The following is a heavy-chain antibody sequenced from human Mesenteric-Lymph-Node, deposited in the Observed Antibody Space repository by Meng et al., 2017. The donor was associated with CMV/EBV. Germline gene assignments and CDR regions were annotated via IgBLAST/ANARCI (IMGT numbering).Heavy chain of an antibody. CDR3: ARERDKYYDILTGYYQFDY. CDR2: INTNTGNP. CDR1: FTSYA. V-gene: IGHV7-4-1*02. Sequence: FTSYAIHWVRQAPGQGLEWMGWINTNTGNPTYAQGFAGRFVFSLDTSVSTAYLQISSLKAEDTAVYYCARERDKYYDILTGYYQFDYWGQGNLVTVSS. D-gene: IGHD3-9*01. J-gene: IGHJ4*02.